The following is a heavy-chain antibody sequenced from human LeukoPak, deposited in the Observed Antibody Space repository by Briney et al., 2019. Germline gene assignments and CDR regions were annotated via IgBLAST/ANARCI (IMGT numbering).Heavy chain of an antibody. CDR2: IYYSGST. CDR3: ARESYGLAY. V-gene: IGHV4-59*12. Sequence: SETLSLTCTVSGGSISSYYWSWIRQPPGKGLEWIGYIYYSGSTNYNPSLKSRVTMSVDTSKNQFSLKLSSVTAADTAVYYCARESYGLAYWGQGTLVTVSS. J-gene: IGHJ4*02. D-gene: IGHD5-18*01. CDR1: GGSISSYY.